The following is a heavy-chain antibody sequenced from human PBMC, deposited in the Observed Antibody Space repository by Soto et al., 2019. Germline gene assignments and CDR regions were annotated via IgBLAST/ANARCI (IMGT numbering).Heavy chain of an antibody. D-gene: IGHD6-19*01. CDR1: GFAFMSYT. CDR3: AKESSGWYPMKNWFDP. V-gene: IGHV3-23*01. CDR2: MTSSGAYI. J-gene: IGHJ5*02. Sequence: PGGSLRLSCAASGFAFMSYTMNWVRQAPGKGLEWVSSMTSSGAYIYHADSVKGRFTISRDNSKNTLYLQMNSLRAEDTAVYYCAKESSGWYPMKNWFDPWGQGTLVTVSS.